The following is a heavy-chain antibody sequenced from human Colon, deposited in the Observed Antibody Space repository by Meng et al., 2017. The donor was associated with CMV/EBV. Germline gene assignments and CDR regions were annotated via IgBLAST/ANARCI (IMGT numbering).Heavy chain of an antibody. CDR2: INGGGNT. D-gene: IGHD3-22*01. Sequence: GESLKISCAVSEFSVSSNDMSWVRQAPGKGLEWVSFINGGGNTYYADSVKGRFTISRDNAKNSLYLQMNSLRAEDTAVYYCARDAYSSGYGMDVWGQGTTVTVSS. V-gene: IGHV3-66*01. CDR1: EFSVSSND. J-gene: IGHJ6*02. CDR3: ARDAYSSGYGMDV.